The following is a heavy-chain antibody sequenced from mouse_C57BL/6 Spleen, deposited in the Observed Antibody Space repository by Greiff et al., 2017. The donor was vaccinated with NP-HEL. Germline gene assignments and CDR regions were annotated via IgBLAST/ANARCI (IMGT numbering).Heavy chain of an antibody. CDR1: GYTFTSYW. Sequence: QVQLKQPGAELVRPGSSVKLSCKASGYTFTSYWMDWVKQRPGQGLEWIGNIYPSDSETHYNQKFKDKATLTVDKSSSTAYMQLSSLTSEDSAVYYCARYYGSSYGYFDVWGTGTTVTVSS. CDR2: IYPSDSET. CDR3: ARYYGSSYGYFDV. J-gene: IGHJ1*03. V-gene: IGHV1-61*01. D-gene: IGHD1-1*01.